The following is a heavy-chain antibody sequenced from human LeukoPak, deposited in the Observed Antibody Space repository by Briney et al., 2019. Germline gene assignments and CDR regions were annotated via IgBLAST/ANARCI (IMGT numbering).Heavy chain of an antibody. CDR3: AREGAYPESGYDFYWYFDL. CDR1: GGTFSSYA. D-gene: IGHD5-12*01. V-gene: IGHV1-69*13. Sequence: SVKVSCKASGGTFSSYAISWVRQAPGQGLEWMGGIIPIFGTANYAQKFQGRVTITADESTSTAYMELSSLRSEDTAVYYCAREGAYPESGYDFYWYFDLWGRGTLVTVSS. J-gene: IGHJ2*01. CDR2: IIPIFGTA.